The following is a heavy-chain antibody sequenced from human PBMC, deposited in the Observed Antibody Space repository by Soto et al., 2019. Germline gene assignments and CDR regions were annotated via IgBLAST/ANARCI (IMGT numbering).Heavy chain of an antibody. Sequence: GASVKVSCKASGYTFTSYGISWVRQAPGQGLEWMGWISAYNGNTNYAQKLQGRVTMTTDTSTSTAYMELRSLRSDDTAVYYCARGYCSGGSCYSVEYFQHWGQGTLVTVSS. J-gene: IGHJ1*01. CDR3: ARGYCSGGSCYSVEYFQH. D-gene: IGHD2-15*01. CDR1: GYTFTSYG. V-gene: IGHV1-18*01. CDR2: ISAYNGNT.